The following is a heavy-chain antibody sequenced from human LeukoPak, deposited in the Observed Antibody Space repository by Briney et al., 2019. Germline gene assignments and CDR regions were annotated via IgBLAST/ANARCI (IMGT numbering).Heavy chain of an antibody. V-gene: IGHV3-48*03. CDR3: ERDDNEVTMVRGVINYYYYYGMDV. Sequence: GGSLRLSCAASGFTFSSYEMNWVRQAPGKGLEWGSYISSSVSTIYYADSVKGRFTISRDNAKNSLCLQMHSLRAEDTAVCYCERDDNEVTMVRGVINYYYYYGMDVWGQGNTVSVYS. D-gene: IGHD3-10*01. CDR1: GFTFSSYE. J-gene: IGHJ6*02. CDR2: ISSSVSTI.